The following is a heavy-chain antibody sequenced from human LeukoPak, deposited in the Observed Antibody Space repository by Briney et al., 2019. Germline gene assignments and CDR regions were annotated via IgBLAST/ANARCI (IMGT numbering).Heavy chain of an antibody. CDR1: GFTFSSYA. CDR3: ARVTGELPY. V-gene: IGHV3-30*04. Sequence: GGSLRLSCAASGFTFSSYAMHWVRQAPGKGLEWVAVISYDGSNKYYADSVKGRFTISRDNAKNSLYLQMNSLRAEDTAVYYCARVTGELPYWGQGTLVTVSS. J-gene: IGHJ4*02. CDR2: ISYDGSNK. D-gene: IGHD1-26*01.